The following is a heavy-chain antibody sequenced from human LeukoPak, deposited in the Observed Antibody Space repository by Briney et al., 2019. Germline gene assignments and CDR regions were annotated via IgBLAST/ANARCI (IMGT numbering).Heavy chain of an antibody. J-gene: IGHJ4*02. CDR3: ARDRRYCSSTSYYVTLTLDY. V-gene: IGHV3-21*01. D-gene: IGHD2-2*01. Sequence: AGGSLRLSCAASGFTFSSYSMNWVRQAPGKGLEWVSSISSSSSYIYYADSVKGRFTISRDNAKNSLYLQMNSLRAEDTAVYYCARDRRYCSSTSYYVTLTLDYWGQGTLVTVSS. CDR2: ISSSSSYI. CDR1: GFTFSSYS.